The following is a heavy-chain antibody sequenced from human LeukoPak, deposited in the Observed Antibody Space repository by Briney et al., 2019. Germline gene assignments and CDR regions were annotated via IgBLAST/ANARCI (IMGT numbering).Heavy chain of an antibody. Sequence: ASETLSLTCTVSGGSISSYYWSWIRQPPGKGLEWIGRLSYSGSTDYNPSLKSRVTISLDTSKNQFSLKLSSVTAADTAVYYCARGGRRTPYYFDYWGQGTLVTVSS. CDR2: LSYSGST. J-gene: IGHJ4*02. D-gene: IGHD2-2*01. CDR1: GGSISSYY. CDR3: ARGGRRTPYYFDY. V-gene: IGHV4-59*01.